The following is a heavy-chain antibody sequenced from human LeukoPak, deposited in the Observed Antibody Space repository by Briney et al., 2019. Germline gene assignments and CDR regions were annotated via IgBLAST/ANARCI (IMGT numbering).Heavy chain of an antibody. D-gene: IGHD3-3*01. V-gene: IGHV4-34*01. CDR1: GGSFSGYY. J-gene: IGHJ4*02. Sequence: KPSETLSLTCAVYGGSFSGYYWSWIRQPPGKGLEWIGEINHSGSTNYNPSLKSRVTISVDTSKNQFSLKLSSVTAADTAVYYCARAGFWSGYYGVYWGQGTLVTVSS. CDR2: INHSGST. CDR3: ARAGFWSGYYGVY.